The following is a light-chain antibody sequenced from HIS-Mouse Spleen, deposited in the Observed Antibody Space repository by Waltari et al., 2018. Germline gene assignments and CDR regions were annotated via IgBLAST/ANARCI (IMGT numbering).Light chain of an antibody. CDR3: CSYAGSSTWV. Sequence: QSALTQPASVSGSPGQSITIPCTGTSSDVGRYNLVSWYQQHPGTAPKLMIYEGSKRPSGVSNRFSGSKSGNTASLTISGLQAEDEADYYCCSYAGSSTWVFGGGTKLTVL. CDR1: SSDVGRYNL. J-gene: IGLJ3*02. CDR2: EGS. V-gene: IGLV2-23*01.